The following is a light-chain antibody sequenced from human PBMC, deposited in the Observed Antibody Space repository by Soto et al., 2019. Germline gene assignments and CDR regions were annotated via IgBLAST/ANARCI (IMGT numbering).Light chain of an antibody. CDR3: QQYNSYSST. Sequence: DIQMTPSPSTLSASVVDRVTITCRASQSISSWLAWYQQKPGKAPKLLIYKASSLESGVPSRFSGSGSGTEFTLTISSLQPDDFATYYCQQYNSYSSTFGQGTKVDIK. J-gene: IGKJ1*01. CDR2: KAS. V-gene: IGKV1-5*03. CDR1: QSISSW.